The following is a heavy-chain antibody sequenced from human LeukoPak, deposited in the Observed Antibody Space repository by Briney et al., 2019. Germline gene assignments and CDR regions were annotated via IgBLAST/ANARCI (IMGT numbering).Heavy chain of an antibody. CDR3: ARGVQLERRGYYYYGMDV. V-gene: IGHV4-59*01. CDR1: GGSISSYY. CDR2: IYYSGST. D-gene: IGHD1-1*01. J-gene: IGHJ6*02. Sequence: SETLSLTCTVSGGSISSYYWSWVRQPPGKGLEWIGYIYYSGSTNYNPSLKSRVTISVDTSKNQFSLKLSSVTAADTAVYYGARGVQLERRGYYYYGMDVWGQGTTVTVSS.